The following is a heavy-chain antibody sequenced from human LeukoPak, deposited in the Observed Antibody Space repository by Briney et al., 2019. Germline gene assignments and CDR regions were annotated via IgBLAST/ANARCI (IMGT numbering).Heavy chain of an antibody. CDR1: GYTFTSYY. CDR2: INPGGGST. V-gene: IGHV1-46*01. Sequence: ASVKVSCKASGYTFTSYYMHWVRQAPGQGLEWMGIINPGGGSTSYAQKFQGRVTMTTDTSTSTAYMEVRNLRSDDTAVYYCARVEGPSIFGVVDYWGQGTLVTVSS. J-gene: IGHJ4*02. CDR3: ARVEGPSIFGVVDY. D-gene: IGHD3-3*02.